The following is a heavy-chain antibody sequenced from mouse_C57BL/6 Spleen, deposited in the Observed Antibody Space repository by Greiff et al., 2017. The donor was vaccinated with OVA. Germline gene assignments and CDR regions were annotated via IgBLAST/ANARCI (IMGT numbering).Heavy chain of an antibody. Sequence: EVQGVESGGGLVKPGGSLTLSCAASGFTFSDYGMHWVRQAPEKGLVWVAYISSGSSTIYYADTVKGRFTISRDNAKNTLFLQMTSLRSEDTAMYYCARDGTRIWFAYWGQGTLVTVSA. CDR2: ISSGSSTI. CDR1: GFTFSDYG. V-gene: IGHV5-17*01. CDR3: ARDGTRIWFAY. D-gene: IGHD4-1*01. J-gene: IGHJ3*01.